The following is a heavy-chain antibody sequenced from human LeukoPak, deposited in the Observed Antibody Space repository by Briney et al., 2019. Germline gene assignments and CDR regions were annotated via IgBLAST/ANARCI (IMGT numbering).Heavy chain of an antibody. CDR3: ARDGEIINEVYASGASYYYYGMDV. Sequence: GASVKVSCKASGYTFTSYGVSWVRQAPGQGLEWMGWISAYNGNTNYAQKLQGRVTMTTDTSTSTAYMELRSLRSDDTAVYYCARDGEIINEVYASGASYYYYGMDVWGQGTTVTVSS. J-gene: IGHJ6*02. CDR2: ISAYNGNT. CDR1: GYTFTSYG. V-gene: IGHV1-18*01. D-gene: IGHD2-8*01.